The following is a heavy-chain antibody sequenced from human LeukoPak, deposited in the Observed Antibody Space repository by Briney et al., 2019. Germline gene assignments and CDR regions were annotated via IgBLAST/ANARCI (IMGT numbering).Heavy chain of an antibody. V-gene: IGHV3-7*01. D-gene: IGHD1-26*01. CDR1: GFTFSSYW. CDR3: ARDVVGSLDY. CDR2: IKGDESAR. Sequence: GGSLRLSCAASGFTFSSYWMAWVRQAPGKGLEWVANIKGDESARHQADSVKGRFTISRDNTRNSLYLQMTNLRGDDTAVYYCARDVVGSLDYWGQGTLVTVPS. J-gene: IGHJ4*02.